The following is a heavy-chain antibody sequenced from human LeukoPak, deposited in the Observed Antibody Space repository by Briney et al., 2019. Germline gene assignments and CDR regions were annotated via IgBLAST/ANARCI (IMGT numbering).Heavy chain of an antibody. J-gene: IGHJ5*02. CDR1: GGSISSYY. CDR2: ISGSGTI. CDR3: ARDSGTTGEVKFDP. Sequence: SETLSLTCTVSGGSISSYYWSWIRQPAGKGLEWIGRISGSGTITYNPALQSRLSISIDTSKNQFSLRLMSVTAADTAVYYCARDSGTTGEVKFDPWGQGTLVTVSS. V-gene: IGHV4-4*07. D-gene: IGHD3-10*01.